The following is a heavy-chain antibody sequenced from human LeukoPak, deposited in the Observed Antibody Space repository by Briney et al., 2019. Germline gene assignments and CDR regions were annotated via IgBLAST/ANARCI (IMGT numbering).Heavy chain of an antibody. CDR2: IKSKSDGGTA. CDR3: TTDPNYDFWSGYYDIRDY. CDR1: GFTFNNAW. Sequence: GESLRLSCAASGFTFNNAWMSWVRQAPGKGLEWVGRIKSKSDGGTADHAAPVKGRFTISRDDSKNTLYLQMNSLKTEDTAVYYCTTDPNYDFWSGYYDIRDYWGQGILVTVSS. D-gene: IGHD3-3*01. J-gene: IGHJ4*02. V-gene: IGHV3-15*01.